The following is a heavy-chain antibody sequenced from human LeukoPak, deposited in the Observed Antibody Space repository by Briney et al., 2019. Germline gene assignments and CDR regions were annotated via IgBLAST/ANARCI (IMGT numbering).Heavy chain of an antibody. CDR3: ARYQNVGYCSGGSCDYYYYGMDV. D-gene: IGHD2-15*01. CDR2: IYYSGNT. CDR1: GVSINSYY. Sequence: SETLSLTCSVSGVSINSYYWSWLRKPPGKGLEWIGYIYYSGNTNHNPSLKSRLTISVDTSKNQFSLKLSSVTAADTAVYYCARYQNVGYCSGGSCDYYYYGMDVWGQGTTVTVS. J-gene: IGHJ6*02. V-gene: IGHV4-59*13.